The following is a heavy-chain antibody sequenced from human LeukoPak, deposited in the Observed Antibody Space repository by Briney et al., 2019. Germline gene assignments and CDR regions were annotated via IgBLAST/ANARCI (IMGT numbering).Heavy chain of an antibody. J-gene: IGHJ6*03. CDR3: ARDGIGGYDLYYYYYMDV. CDR2: IYTSGST. CDR1: GGSISSYY. V-gene: IGHV4-4*07. D-gene: IGHD5-12*01. Sequence: SETLSLTCTVSGGSISSYYWSWIRQPAGKGLEWIGRIYTSGSTNYNPSLKSRVTISVDKSKNQFSLKLSSVTAADTAVYYCARDGIGGYDLYYYYYMDVWGKGTTVTVSS.